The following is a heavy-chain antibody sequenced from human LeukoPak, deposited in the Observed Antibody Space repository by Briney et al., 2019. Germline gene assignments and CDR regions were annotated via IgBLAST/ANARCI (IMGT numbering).Heavy chain of an antibody. CDR3: ARDQDYSDRSGYYYVFYY. D-gene: IGHD3-22*01. CDR1: GFTFSGHG. J-gene: IGHJ4*02. CDR2: ISYDGSTT. Sequence: GGSLRLSCAVSGFTFSGHGMHWVRQAPGKGLELVAIISYDGSTTYYADSVKGRFTISRDNSKNTLFLQMNSLRAEDTAVYYCARDQDYSDRSGYYYVFYYWGQGTLVTVSS. V-gene: IGHV3-30*03.